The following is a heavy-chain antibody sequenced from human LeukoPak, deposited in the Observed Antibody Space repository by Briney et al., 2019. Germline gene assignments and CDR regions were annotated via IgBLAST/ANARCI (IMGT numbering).Heavy chain of an antibody. Sequence: ASVKVSCKVSGYTLTELSMHWVRQAPGKGLEWMGGFDPEDGETIYAQKFQGRVTMTEDTSTDTAYVELSSLRSEDTAVYYCATDLGSSGYYSTPLYYWGQGTLVTVSS. CDR3: ATDLGSSGYYSTPLYY. D-gene: IGHD3-22*01. V-gene: IGHV1-24*01. J-gene: IGHJ4*02. CDR2: FDPEDGET. CDR1: GYTLTELS.